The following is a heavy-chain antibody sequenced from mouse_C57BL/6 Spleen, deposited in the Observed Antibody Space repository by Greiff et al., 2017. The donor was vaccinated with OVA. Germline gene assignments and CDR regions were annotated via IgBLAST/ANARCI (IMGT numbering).Heavy chain of an antibody. CDR3: ARRPYYSNYGWYFDV. V-gene: IGHV1-50*01. D-gene: IGHD2-5*01. Sequence: QVQLKQPGAELVKPGASVKLSCKASGYTFTSYWMQWVKQRPGQGLEWIGEIDPSDSYTNYNHKFKGKATLTVDTSSSTAYMQLSSLTSEDSAVYYYARRPYYSNYGWYFDVWGKGTTLTVSS. CDR2: IDPSDSYT. J-gene: IGHJ1*03. CDR1: GYTFTSYW.